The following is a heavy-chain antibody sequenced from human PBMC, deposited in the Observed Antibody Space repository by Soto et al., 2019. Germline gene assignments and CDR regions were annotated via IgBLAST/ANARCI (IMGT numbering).Heavy chain of an antibody. V-gene: IGHV1-18*01. Sequence: ASVKVSCKASGYTSTSYGISWLRQAPGQGLEWMGWISAYNGNTNYAQKLQGRVTMTTDTSTSTAYMELSSLRSEDTAVYYCAKILGELSYPRNYYYYYGMDVWGQGTTLTVPS. CDR1: GYTSTSYG. CDR2: ISAYNGNT. CDR3: AKILGELSYPRNYYYYYGMDV. J-gene: IGHJ6*02. D-gene: IGHD3-16*02.